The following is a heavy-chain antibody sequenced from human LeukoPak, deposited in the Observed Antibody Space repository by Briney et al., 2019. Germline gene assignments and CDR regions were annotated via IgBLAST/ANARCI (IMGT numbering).Heavy chain of an antibody. V-gene: IGHV1-3*01. Sequence: ASLKVFCKASGYTFSSYAMPWVRQAPGKRLEWMGWINAGNGNTKYSQKFKGGVTITRYTYASTAYMELSSVRSEDTAVYYCARESSSSFEFDYWGQGTLVTVSS. D-gene: IGHD6-13*01. J-gene: IGHJ4*02. CDR3: ARESSSSFEFDY. CDR2: INAGNGNT. CDR1: GYTFSSYA.